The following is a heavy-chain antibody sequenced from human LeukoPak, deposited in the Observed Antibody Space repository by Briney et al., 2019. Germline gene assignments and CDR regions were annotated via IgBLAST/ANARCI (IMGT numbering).Heavy chain of an antibody. D-gene: IGHD6-19*01. CDR3: ARARVPIAVAGLYYFDH. J-gene: IGHJ4*02. CDR1: GYTFTGYY. V-gene: IGHV1-2*02. Sequence: VASVKVSCKASGYTFTGYYMHWVRQAPGQGPEWMGWIKPDSGSSHYAQKFQGRVTMTRDTSSNSAYMDLTRLKSDDTAVYYCARARVPIAVAGLYYFDHWGQGALVTVSS. CDR2: IKPDSGSS.